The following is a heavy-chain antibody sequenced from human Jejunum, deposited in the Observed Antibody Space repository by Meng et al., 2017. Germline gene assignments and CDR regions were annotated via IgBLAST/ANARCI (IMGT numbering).Heavy chain of an antibody. V-gene: IGHV4-34*01. Sequence: QGQLQQWGAGLLNPSETLSLTCAVSGGSLKDFYWNWIRQPPGKGLEWIGEISHSGSTNYNPSLKSRVTISVDRSQNQLSLKLTSVSGTDTAVYFCARALGAYGDSGFAYWGQGALVTVSS. D-gene: IGHD4-17*01. CDR1: GGSLKDFY. CDR2: ISHSGST. J-gene: IGHJ4*02. CDR3: ARALGAYGDSGFAY.